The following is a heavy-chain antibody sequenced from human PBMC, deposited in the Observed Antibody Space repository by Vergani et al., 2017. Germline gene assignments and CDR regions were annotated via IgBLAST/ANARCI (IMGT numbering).Heavy chain of an antibody. Sequence: QVQLVQSGAAVKKPGASAKVSCTASGYIFKNYYMHWLRLAPGQGFQWMGVVNFVTGAATSPQKFEGRITMTRDTSTATFYMDLSSLKYEDTAIYYCAISIGYCTSGSCRPYYFDVWGQGTLVTVSS. CDR3: AISIGYCTSGSCRPYYFDV. CDR1: GYIFKNYY. V-gene: IGHV1-46*02. J-gene: IGHJ4*02. D-gene: IGHD2-15*01. CDR2: VNFVTGAA.